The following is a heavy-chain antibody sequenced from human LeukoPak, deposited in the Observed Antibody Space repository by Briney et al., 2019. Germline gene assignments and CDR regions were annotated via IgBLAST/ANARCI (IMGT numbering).Heavy chain of an antibody. V-gene: IGHV3-9*01. CDR3: AKAPYPNYYDSSGYYYPNWFDP. CDR1: GFTFGDYA. J-gene: IGHJ5*02. D-gene: IGHD3-22*01. Sequence: GGSLRLSCAASGFTFGDYAMHWVRQAPGKGLEWVSGISWNSGSIGYADSVKGRFTISRDNAKNSLYLQMNSLRAEDTALHYCAKAPYPNYYDSSGYYYPNWFDPWGQGTLVTVSS. CDR2: ISWNSGSI.